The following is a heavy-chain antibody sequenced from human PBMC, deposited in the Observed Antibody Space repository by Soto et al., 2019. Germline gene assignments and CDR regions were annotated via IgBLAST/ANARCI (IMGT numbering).Heavy chain of an antibody. D-gene: IGHD6-19*01. V-gene: IGHV3-30*18. CDR3: AKDLHSSGSPF. J-gene: IGHJ4*02. CDR2: ISYDGSNK. Sequence: GGSLRLSCAASGFTFSSYGMHWVRQAPGKGLEWVAVISYDGSNKYYADSVKGRFTISRDNSKNTLYLQMNSLRAEDTAVYYCAKDLHSSGSPFWGQGTLVTVSS. CDR1: GFTFSSYG.